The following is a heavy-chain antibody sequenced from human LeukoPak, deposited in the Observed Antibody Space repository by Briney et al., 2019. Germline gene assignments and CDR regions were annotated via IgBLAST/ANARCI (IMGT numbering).Heavy chain of an antibody. Sequence: PSETLSLTCAVYGGSFSGYYWSWIRQPPGKGLEWIGEINHSGSTNYNPSLKSRVTISVDTSKYQFSLKLSSVTAADTAVYYCARRLRYYYYYYMDVWGKGTTVTVSS. V-gene: IGHV4-34*01. CDR3: ARRLRYYYYYYMDV. CDR1: GGSFSGYY. CDR2: INHSGST. J-gene: IGHJ6*03. D-gene: IGHD5-12*01.